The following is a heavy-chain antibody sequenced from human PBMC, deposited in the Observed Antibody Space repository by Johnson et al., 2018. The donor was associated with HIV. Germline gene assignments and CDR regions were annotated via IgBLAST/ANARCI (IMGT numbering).Heavy chain of an antibody. D-gene: IGHD1-26*01. Sequence: VQLVESGGGVVRPGGSLRLSCEASGFTFDDYGLSWVRQAPGKGLEWVSAIGSAGDTSYPGSVKGRFTISRENAKNSLYLQMNSLRPEDTAVYYCTRGSFTDDAFDVWGLGTMVTVSS. V-gene: IGHV3-13*01. CDR3: TRGSFTDDAFDV. J-gene: IGHJ3*01. CDR1: GFTFDDYG. CDR2: IGSAGDT.